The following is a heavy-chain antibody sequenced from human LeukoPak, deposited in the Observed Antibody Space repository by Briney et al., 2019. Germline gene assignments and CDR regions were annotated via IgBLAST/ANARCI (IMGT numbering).Heavy chain of an antibody. J-gene: IGHJ4*02. V-gene: IGHV3-7*01. Sequence: PGGSLRLSCAASGFTFSSSWMSWVRQAPGKGLEWVANIKLDGTEKYCVDSVKGRFTISRDNAKNSLYLQMNSLRAEDTAVYYCVRSAKTFDYWGQGTLVTVSS. CDR2: IKLDGTEK. CDR1: GFTFSSSW. CDR3: VRSAKTFDY.